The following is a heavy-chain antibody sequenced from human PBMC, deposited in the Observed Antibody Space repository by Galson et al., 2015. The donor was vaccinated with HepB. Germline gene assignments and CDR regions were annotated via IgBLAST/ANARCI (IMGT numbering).Heavy chain of an antibody. CDR3: ALDGDCSGGSCYFGKDV. D-gene: IGHD2-15*01. Sequence: SLRLSCAASGFTFSSYAMSWVRQAPGKGLEWVSAISGSGGSTYYADSVKGRFTISRDNSKNTLYLQMNSLRAEDTAVYYCALDGDCSGGSCYFGKDVWGQGTTVTVSS. J-gene: IGHJ6*02. CDR2: ISGSGGST. V-gene: IGHV3-23*01. CDR1: GFTFSSYA.